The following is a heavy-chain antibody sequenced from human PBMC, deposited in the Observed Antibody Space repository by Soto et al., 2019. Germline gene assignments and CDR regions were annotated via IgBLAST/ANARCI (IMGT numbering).Heavy chain of an antibody. V-gene: IGHV1-69*12. CDR3: ARGWMMPPICHTLPY. CDR2: IIPIFGTA. J-gene: IGHJ4*02. D-gene: IGHD2-8*01. Sequence: QVQLVQSGAEVKKPGSSVKVSCKASGGTFSSYAISWVRQAPGQGLEWMGGIIPIFGTANYAQKFQGRVTITADESTSTAYLYLSSLRSVDTAVYYFARGWMMPPICHTLPYWGQGPLVTVSS. CDR1: GGTFSSYA.